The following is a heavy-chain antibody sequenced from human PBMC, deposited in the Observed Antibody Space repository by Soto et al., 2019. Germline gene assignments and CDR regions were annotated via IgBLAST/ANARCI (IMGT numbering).Heavy chain of an antibody. Sequence: SVKVYCKASGYTFSSYAISWVRQAPGQGLEWMGGIIPIFGTANYAQKFHGRVTITADKSTSTAYMELNSLRAEDTAVYYCAKDIEGVTVYYYYGMDVWGQGTTVPV. CDR2: IIPIFGTA. CDR3: AKDIEGVTVYYYYGMDV. CDR1: GYTFSSYA. V-gene: IGHV1-69*06. D-gene: IGHD3-10*01. J-gene: IGHJ6*02.